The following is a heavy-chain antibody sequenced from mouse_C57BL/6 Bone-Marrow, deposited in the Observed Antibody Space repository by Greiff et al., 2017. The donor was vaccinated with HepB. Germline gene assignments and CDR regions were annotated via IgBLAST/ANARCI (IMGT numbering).Heavy chain of an antibody. V-gene: IGHV5-6*01. D-gene: IGHD1-1*01. CDR3: ARHTITTVEGTYFDV. J-gene: IGHJ1*03. CDR1: GFTFSSYG. Sequence: EVQLVESGGDLVKPGGSLKLSCAASGFTFSSYGMSWVRQTPDKRLEWVATISSGGSYTYYPDSVKGRFTISRDNAKNTLYLQMSSLKSEDTAMYYCARHTITTVEGTYFDVWGTGTTVTVSS. CDR2: ISSGGSYT.